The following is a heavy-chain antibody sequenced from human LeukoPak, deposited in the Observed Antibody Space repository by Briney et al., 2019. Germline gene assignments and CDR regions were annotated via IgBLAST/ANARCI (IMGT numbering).Heavy chain of an antibody. V-gene: IGHV4-59*08. CDR3: ARLIPNSAWLSDY. D-gene: IGHD6-19*01. J-gene: IGHJ4*02. CDR1: GGSISNYY. Sequence: KPSETLSLTCTVSGGSISNYYWNWIRQTPGKGLEWIGNIYYSGRTNYNPSLKSRVTISVDTSKNQFSLKLTSVTAADTAVYYCARLIPNSAWLSDYWGRGTLVTVSS. CDR2: IYYSGRT.